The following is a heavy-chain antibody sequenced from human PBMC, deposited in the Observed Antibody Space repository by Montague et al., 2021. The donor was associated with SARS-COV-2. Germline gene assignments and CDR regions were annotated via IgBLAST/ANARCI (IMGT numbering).Heavy chain of an antibody. Sequence: SLRLSCAASGFTLSSYWMHWVRQAPGKGLVWVSRINSDGSNTNYADSVKGRFTISRDNAENTLYLQMISLRAEDTAVYYCARYYVSGNYGFDLWGQGTMVTVSS. CDR2: INSDGSNT. CDR1: GFTLSSYW. J-gene: IGHJ3*01. CDR3: ARYYVSGNYGFDL. V-gene: IGHV3-74*01. D-gene: IGHD3-10*01.